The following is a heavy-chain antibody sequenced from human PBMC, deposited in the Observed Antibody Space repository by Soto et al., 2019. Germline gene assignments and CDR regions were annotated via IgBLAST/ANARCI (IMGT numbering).Heavy chain of an antibody. CDR3: AREWLPSQVSSYYYGMDV. V-gene: IGHV1-69*13. D-gene: IGHD3-22*01. CDR1: GGTFSSYA. CDR2: IIPIFGTA. J-gene: IGHJ6*02. Sequence: ASVKVSCKASGGTFSSYAISWVRQAPGQGLEWMGGIIPIFGTANYAQKFQGRVTITADESTSTAYMELSSLRSEDTAVYYCAREWLPSQVSSYYYGMDVWGQGTTVTVSS.